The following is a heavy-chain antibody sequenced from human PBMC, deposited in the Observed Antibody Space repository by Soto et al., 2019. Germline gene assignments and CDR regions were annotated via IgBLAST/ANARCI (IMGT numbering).Heavy chain of an antibody. CDR1: GYTFTSYD. Sequence: ASVKVSWKASGYTFTSYDINWVRQATGQGLEWMGWMNPNSGNTGYAQKFQGRVTMTRNTSISTAYMELSSLRSEDTAVYYCARSPLTTVTNYYYYMDVWGKGTTVTVSS. D-gene: IGHD4-17*01. CDR3: ARSPLTTVTNYYYYMDV. CDR2: MNPNSGNT. J-gene: IGHJ6*03. V-gene: IGHV1-8*01.